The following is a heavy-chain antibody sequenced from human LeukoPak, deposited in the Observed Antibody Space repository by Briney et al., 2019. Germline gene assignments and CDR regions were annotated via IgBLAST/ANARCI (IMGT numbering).Heavy chain of an antibody. CDR3: ARDLSITMVRAPFY. CDR2: INPKSGGT. V-gene: IGHV1-2*02. J-gene: IGHJ4*02. D-gene: IGHD3-10*01. Sequence: GASVKVSCKASANTLTGYYMHWVRQAPGQGLEWMGWINPKSGGTNYAQKFQGRVTMTRDTSISTAFMELSRLRSDDTAVYYCARDLSITMVRAPFYWGPGTPVTFSS. CDR1: ANTLTGYY.